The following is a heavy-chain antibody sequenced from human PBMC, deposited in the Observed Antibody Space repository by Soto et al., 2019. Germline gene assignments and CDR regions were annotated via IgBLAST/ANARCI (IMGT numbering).Heavy chain of an antibody. V-gene: IGHV4-30-4*01. CDR3: ARVVVVAALAYYGMDV. J-gene: IGHJ6*02. CDR2: IYYSGST. Sequence: QVQLQESGPGLVKPSQTLSLTCTVSGGSISSGDYYWSWIRQPPGKGLEWIGYIYYSGSTYYNPSLKSRVTISVDTSKNQFSLKLSSVTAADTAVYYCARVVVVAALAYYGMDVWGQGTTVTVSS. D-gene: IGHD2-15*01. CDR1: GGSISSGDYY.